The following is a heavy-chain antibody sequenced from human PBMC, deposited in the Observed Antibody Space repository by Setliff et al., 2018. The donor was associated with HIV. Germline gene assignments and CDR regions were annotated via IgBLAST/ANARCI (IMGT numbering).Heavy chain of an antibody. J-gene: IGHJ4*02. D-gene: IGHD2-8*01. CDR2: ISGSGGST. CDR3: AKAKSSRMGPPFTDLDY. Sequence: GGSLRLSCAASGFTFSTYAMNWVRQAPGKGLEWISDISGSGGSTSYADSVKGRFTISRDNSEDTLYVQMNSLRVDDTAVYYCAKAKSSRMGPPFTDLDYWGQGTQVTVS. V-gene: IGHV3-23*01. CDR1: GFTFSTYA.